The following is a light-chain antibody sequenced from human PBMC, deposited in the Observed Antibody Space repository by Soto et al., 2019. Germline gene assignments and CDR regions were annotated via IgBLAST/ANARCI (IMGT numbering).Light chain of an antibody. V-gene: IGKV3-20*01. CDR2: GAS. Sequence: EFVLTQSPGTLSLSPGERATLSCRASQTVRNNYLAWYQQKPGQAPRLLIYGASTRATGIPARFSGSGSGTEFTLNISSLESEDSAVYYCQQYSSWPPWTFGQGTKVDIK. CDR1: QTVRNNY. J-gene: IGKJ1*01. CDR3: QQYSSWPPWT.